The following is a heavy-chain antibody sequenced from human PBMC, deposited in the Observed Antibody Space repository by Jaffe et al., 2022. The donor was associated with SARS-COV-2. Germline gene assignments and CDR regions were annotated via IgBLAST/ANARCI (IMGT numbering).Heavy chain of an antibody. Sequence: EVQLVESGGGLVKPGGSLRLSCAASGFTFSSYSMNWVRQAPGKGLEWVSSISSSSSYIYYADSVKGRFTISRDNAKNSLYLQMNSLRAEDTAVYYCARSDSYGQKGDFDYWGQGTLVTVSS. CDR2: ISSSSSYI. CDR1: GFTFSSYS. D-gene: IGHD5-18*01. J-gene: IGHJ4*02. CDR3: ARSDSYGQKGDFDY. V-gene: IGHV3-21*01.